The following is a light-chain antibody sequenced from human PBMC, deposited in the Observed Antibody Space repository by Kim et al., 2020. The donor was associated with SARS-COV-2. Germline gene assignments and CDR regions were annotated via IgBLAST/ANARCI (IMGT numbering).Light chain of an antibody. CDR3: QSYDYSLHAYV. CDR2: GST. J-gene: IGLJ1*01. V-gene: IGLV1-40*01. CDR1: TSNIGAGYD. Sequence: QRVTFSWTGSTSNIGAGYDVHWYQQFPGTAPQLLIYGSTNRPSGVPDRFSGSRSGTSASLAITGLQAEDESDYYCQSYDYSLHAYVFGTGTKVTVL.